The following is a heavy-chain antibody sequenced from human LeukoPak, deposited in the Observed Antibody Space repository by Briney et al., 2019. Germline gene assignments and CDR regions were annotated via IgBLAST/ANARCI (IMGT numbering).Heavy chain of an antibody. CDR2: ISWNSGSI. V-gene: IGHV3-9*01. CDR1: GFTLVDYA. D-gene: IGHD3-10*01. Sequence: PGGSLRPSCAAFGFTLVDYAMPGARQAPGKGRGWASGISWNSGSIGYADSVKGRFTISRDNAKNSLYLQMNSLRAEDTALYYCAKDGDSTMVRGLSPLDYWGQGTLVTVSS. J-gene: IGHJ4*02. CDR3: AKDGDSTMVRGLSPLDY.